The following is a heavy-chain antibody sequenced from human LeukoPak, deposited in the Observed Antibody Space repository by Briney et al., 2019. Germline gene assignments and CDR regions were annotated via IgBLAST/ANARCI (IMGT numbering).Heavy chain of an antibody. CDR2: IVPILGIA. Sequence: ASVKVSCKASGGTFSSYAISWVRQAPGQGLEWMGRIVPILGIANYAQKFQGRVTITADKSTSTAYMELRSLRSEDTAVYYCAREPGGYQLLPFDPWGQGTLVTVSS. J-gene: IGHJ5*02. V-gene: IGHV1-69*04. CDR1: GGTFSSYA. CDR3: AREPGGYQLLPFDP. D-gene: IGHD2-2*01.